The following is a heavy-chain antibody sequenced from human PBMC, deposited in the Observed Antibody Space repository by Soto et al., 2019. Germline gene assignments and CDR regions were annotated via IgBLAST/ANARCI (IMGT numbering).Heavy chain of an antibody. CDR2: ISYDGGNQ. J-gene: IGHJ4*02. CDR3: ARGPITQTSFIDH. D-gene: IGHD1-20*01. Sequence: LRLSCEASGFTFSSYPMHWVRQAPGKGLEWVTVISYDGGNQYYADSVKGRFTISRDNSKDTLYLQMHSLRSDDTAVYFCARGPITQTSFIDHWGQGTLVTV. CDR1: GFTFSSYP. V-gene: IGHV3-30-3*01.